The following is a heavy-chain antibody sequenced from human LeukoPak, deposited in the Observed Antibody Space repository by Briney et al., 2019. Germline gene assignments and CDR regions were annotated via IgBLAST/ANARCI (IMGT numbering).Heavy chain of an antibody. Sequence: PGGSLRLSCAASGFTVSDSTMHWVRQASGKGLEWVGRIRSKANSYATAYAASVKGRFTISRDDSKNTAYLQMNSLKIEDTAVYYCTRTGIGVAARPGYYYGMDVWGQGTTVTVS. CDR3: TRTGIGVAARPGYYYGMDV. D-gene: IGHD6-6*01. V-gene: IGHV3-73*01. J-gene: IGHJ6*02. CDR1: GFTVSDST. CDR2: IRSKANSYAT.